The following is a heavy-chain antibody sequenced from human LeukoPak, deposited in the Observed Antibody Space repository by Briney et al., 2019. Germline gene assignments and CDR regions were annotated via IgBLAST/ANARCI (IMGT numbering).Heavy chain of an antibody. D-gene: IGHD5-24*01. J-gene: IGHJ3*02. CDR2: IYYSGGT. CDR3: ARHVTISGPYDASDI. V-gene: IGHV4-59*08. Sequence: PSETLSLTCTVSGDSISSYYWSWIRQPPVKGLEWIGYIYYSGGTDYNPSLKSRVTISVETSKNQFSLKLRCVTAADTAVYYCARHVTISGPYDASDIWGQGTMVTVSP. CDR1: GDSISSYY.